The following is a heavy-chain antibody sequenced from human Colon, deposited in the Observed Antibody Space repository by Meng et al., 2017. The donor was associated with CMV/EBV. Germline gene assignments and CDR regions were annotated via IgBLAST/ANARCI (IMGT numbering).Heavy chain of an antibody. CDR3: AKGTAATTVPDFDS. CDR1: GFSFITSS. J-gene: IGHJ4*02. CDR2: ISRDGRNK. V-gene: IGHV3-43*02. D-gene: IGHD4-17*01. Sequence: GGSLRLSCAASGFSFITSSMHWVRQAPGKGLEYVSAISRDGRNKYYADSLKGRFTISRDNSNNLLVLQLNSLRSDDSALYYCAKGTAATTVPDFDSWGQGTLVTVSS.